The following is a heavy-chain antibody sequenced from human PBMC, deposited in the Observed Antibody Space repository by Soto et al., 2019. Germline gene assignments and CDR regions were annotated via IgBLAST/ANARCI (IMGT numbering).Heavy chain of an antibody. CDR1: GFTFSSYA. J-gene: IGHJ6*02. CDR2: ISYDGSNK. CDR3: AILIPPSDSTGWYRRSGYYYCGMDV. D-gene: IGHD6-19*01. V-gene: IGHV3-30-3*01. Sequence: GGSLRLSCAASGFTFSSYAMHWVRQAPGKGLEWVAVISYDGSNKYYADSVKGRFTISRDNSKNTLYLQMNSLRAEDTAVYYSAILIPPSDSTGWYRRSGYYYCGMDVWGQWTTVTVSS.